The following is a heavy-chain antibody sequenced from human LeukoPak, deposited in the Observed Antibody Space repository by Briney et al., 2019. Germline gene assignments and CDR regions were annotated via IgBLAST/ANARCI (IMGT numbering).Heavy chain of an antibody. V-gene: IGHV3-7*01. D-gene: IGHD3-16*01. CDR1: GFTFSDYW. J-gene: IGHJ5*02. CDR3: ARGNVLFWFDP. CDR2: IKPDGSEK. Sequence: PGGSLRLSCAASGFTFSDYWMTWVRQAPGKGLEWVANIKPDGSEKYYVDSVRGRFTISRDNAKNSLYLQMNSLRAEDTAVYYCARGNVLFWFDPWGQGTLVTVSS.